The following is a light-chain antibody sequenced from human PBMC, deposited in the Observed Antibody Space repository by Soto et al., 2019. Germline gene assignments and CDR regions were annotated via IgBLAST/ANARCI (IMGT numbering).Light chain of an antibody. CDR3: QQRYNWPIT. CDR1: QSVSGY. V-gene: IGKV3-11*01. Sequence: IVLTQSPATLSLSPCETSALSGMTRQSVSGYIGWYQQKPGQAPRLLIYADSNRATGIPARFSGSGSGTDFTLTISSLEPEDFSVYYCQQRYNWPITFGQGTRLEN. CDR2: ADS. J-gene: IGKJ5*01.